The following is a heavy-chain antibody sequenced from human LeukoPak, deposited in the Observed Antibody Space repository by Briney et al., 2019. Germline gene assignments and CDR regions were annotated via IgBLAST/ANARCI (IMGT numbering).Heavy chain of an antibody. Sequence: ASVKVSCKASGYTFTSYGISWVRQAPGQGLEWMGWISAYNGNTNYAQKLQGRVTMTTDTSTSTAYMELRSLRSDDTAVYYCAREAVGIVARPAFDPWGQGTLATVSS. CDR2: ISAYNGNT. V-gene: IGHV1-18*01. D-gene: IGHD6-6*01. J-gene: IGHJ5*02. CDR3: AREAVGIVARPAFDP. CDR1: GYTFTSYG.